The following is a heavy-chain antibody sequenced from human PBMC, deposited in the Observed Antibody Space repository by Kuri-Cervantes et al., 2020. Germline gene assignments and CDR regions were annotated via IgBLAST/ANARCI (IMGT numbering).Heavy chain of an antibody. CDR1: GCTFSIYG. Sequence: VSVKVSCKASGCTFSIYGISWVRQAPGQGLEWMGWISAYNGNTNYAQKLQGRVTMTTDTSTSTAYMELRSLRSDDTAVYFCTRGPFPSPYWGQGTLVTVSS. CDR2: ISAYNGNT. CDR3: TRGPFPSPY. J-gene: IGHJ4*02. V-gene: IGHV1-18*01.